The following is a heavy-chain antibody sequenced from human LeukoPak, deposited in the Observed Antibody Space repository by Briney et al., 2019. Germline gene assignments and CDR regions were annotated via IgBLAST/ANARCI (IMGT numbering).Heavy chain of an antibody. Sequence: PSETLSLTCTVSGGSISSYYWSWIRQPPGKGPEWIGYIYYSGSTNYNPSLKSRVTISVDTSKNQFSLKLSSVTAADTAVYYCARADSSSWYYFDYWGQGTLVTVSS. CDR2: IYYSGST. J-gene: IGHJ4*02. CDR3: ARADSSSWYYFDY. V-gene: IGHV4-59*01. CDR1: GGSISSYY. D-gene: IGHD6-13*01.